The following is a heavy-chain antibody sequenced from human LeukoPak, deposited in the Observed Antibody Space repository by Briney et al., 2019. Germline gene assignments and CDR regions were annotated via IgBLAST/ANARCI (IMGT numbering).Heavy chain of an antibody. Sequence: GGSLRLCCAASGFTVSSNYMSWVRQAPGKGLEWVSVIYSGGSTYYADSVKGRFTIFRDNSKNTVYLQMNSLRAEDTAVYYCARASWRYCGSTSCYGNWFDPWGQGTLVTVT. CDR1: GFTVSSNY. CDR2: IYSGGST. V-gene: IGHV3-53*01. J-gene: IGHJ5*02. D-gene: IGHD2-2*01. CDR3: ARASWRYCGSTSCYGNWFDP.